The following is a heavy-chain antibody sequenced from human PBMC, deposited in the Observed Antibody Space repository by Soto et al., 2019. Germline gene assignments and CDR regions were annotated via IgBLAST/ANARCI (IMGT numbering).Heavy chain of an antibody. Sequence: EVQLAQSGAEVKKPGESLKISCKASGYSFTTYWIGWVRQMPGKGLEWMGPIYPGDSDTRYSPSFQGQVTISADKSITTAYLQWSSLKASDTAMYYCARHKEGSGWDLDYWGQGTLVTVSS. CDR3: ARHKEGSGWDLDY. D-gene: IGHD6-19*01. J-gene: IGHJ4*02. V-gene: IGHV5-51*01. CDR1: GYSFTTYW. CDR2: IYPGDSDT.